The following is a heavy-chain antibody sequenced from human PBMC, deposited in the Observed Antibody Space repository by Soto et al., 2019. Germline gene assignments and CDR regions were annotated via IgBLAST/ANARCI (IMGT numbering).Heavy chain of an antibody. CDR1: GGTFSSYT. CDR3: ARLGDTADFDY. Sequence: QVQLVQSGAEVKKPGSSVKVSCKASGGTFSSYTISWVRQAPGQGLEWMGRIIPILGIANYAQKFQGRVTITADKSTSTAYMELSSLSSEDTAVYYCARLGDTADFDYWGQGTLVTVSS. CDR2: IIPILGIA. J-gene: IGHJ4*02. V-gene: IGHV1-69*02. D-gene: IGHD5-18*01.